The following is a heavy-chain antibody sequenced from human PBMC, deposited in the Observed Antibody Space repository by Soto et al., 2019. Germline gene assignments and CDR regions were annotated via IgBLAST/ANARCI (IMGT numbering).Heavy chain of an antibody. Sequence: PGGSLRLSCAASGFTFSSYAMHWVRQAPGKGLEWVAVISYDGSNKYYADSVKGRFTISRDNSKNTLYLQMNSLRAEDTAVYYCARDRPYDFWSGSYYDYYGMDVWGQGTTVTVSS. CDR3: ARDRPYDFWSGSYYDYYGMDV. J-gene: IGHJ6*02. D-gene: IGHD3-3*01. CDR1: GFTFSSYA. CDR2: ISYDGSNK. V-gene: IGHV3-30-3*01.